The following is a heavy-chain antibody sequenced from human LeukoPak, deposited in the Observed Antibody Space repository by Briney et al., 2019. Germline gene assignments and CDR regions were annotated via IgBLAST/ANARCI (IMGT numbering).Heavy chain of an antibody. D-gene: IGHD6-19*01. CDR2: INHSGST. V-gene: IGHV4-34*01. CDR3: ARGGGGSVAGTFDH. J-gene: IGHJ4*02. CDR1: GGSFSGYY. Sequence: PSETLSLTCAVYGGSFSGYYWSWIRQPPGKGLEWIGEINHSGSTNYNPSLKSRVTISVDTSKNQFSLNLSSVTAADTAVYYCARGGGGSVAGTFDHWGQGTLVTVSS.